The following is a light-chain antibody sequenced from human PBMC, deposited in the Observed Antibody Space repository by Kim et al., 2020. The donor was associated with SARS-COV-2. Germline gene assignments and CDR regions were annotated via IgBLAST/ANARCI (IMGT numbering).Light chain of an antibody. Sequence: IQMTQSPSTLSASVGDRVTITCRASQNIDSWLAWYQQKPGKATKYLIYDATTLKSGVPSRFSGRGSGTQFTLTITSLQPDDFATYHCQQYSSYSYTFGQGTKLEI. J-gene: IGKJ2*01. CDR2: DAT. CDR3: QQYSSYSYT. CDR1: QNIDSW. V-gene: IGKV1-5*01.